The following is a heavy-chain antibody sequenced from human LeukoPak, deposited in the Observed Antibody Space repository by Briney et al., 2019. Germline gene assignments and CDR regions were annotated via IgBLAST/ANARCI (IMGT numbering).Heavy chain of an antibody. D-gene: IGHD3-10*01. J-gene: IGHJ4*02. V-gene: IGHV3-43*01. CDR1: GFTFDDYT. CDR2: ISWDGGST. Sequence: GGSLRLSCAASGFTFDDYTVHWVRQAPGRGLEWVSLISWDGGSTYYADSVKGRFTISRDNSKNSLYLQMNSLRTEDTALYYCAKDMGGILWFGEATWGQGTLVTVSS. CDR3: AKDMGGILWFGEAT.